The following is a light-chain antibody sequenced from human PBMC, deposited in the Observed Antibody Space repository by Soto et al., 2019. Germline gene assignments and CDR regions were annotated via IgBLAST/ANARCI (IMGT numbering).Light chain of an antibody. CDR1: QSVSSSY. J-gene: IGKJ1*01. V-gene: IGKV3-20*01. Sequence: EIVLTQSPGTLSLSPGERATLSCRASQSVSSSYLGWYQQKPGQAPRLLIFGASSRATGIPDRFSGSGSESDFTRTITRLEPEECAVYYCQQYSDSAWTVGQGTRVEIK. CDR3: QQYSDSAWT. CDR2: GAS.